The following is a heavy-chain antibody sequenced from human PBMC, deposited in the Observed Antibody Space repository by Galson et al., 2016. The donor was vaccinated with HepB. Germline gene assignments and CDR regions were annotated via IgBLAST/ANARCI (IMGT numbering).Heavy chain of an antibody. J-gene: IGHJ4*02. D-gene: IGHD1-26*01. Sequence: SLRLSCAASGFTFTTYWMSWVRQAPGKGLEWVSVIYSGGNTYYADSVKGRFTISRDNSKNTVFLQMNSLRAEDTAVYYCARSSGSLRSRFDYWGQGTLVTVSS. CDR2: IYSGGNT. V-gene: IGHV3-66*02. CDR3: ARSSGSLRSRFDY. CDR1: GFTFTTYW.